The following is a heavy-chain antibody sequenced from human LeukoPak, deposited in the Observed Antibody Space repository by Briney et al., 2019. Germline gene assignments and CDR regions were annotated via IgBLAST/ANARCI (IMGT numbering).Heavy chain of an antibody. CDR1: GYTFTNYG. D-gene: IGHD1-26*01. CDR3: SRVGPTGVSFDY. J-gene: IGHJ4*02. CDR2: ISVYNGNT. Sequence: ASVKVSFRASGYTFTNYGIGWVRQAPGQGLEWMGWISVYNGNTNFAQNLQGRVTMTRDTSTSTAYMELRSLRSDDTAVYYCSRVGPTGVSFDYWGQGSLVTVSS. V-gene: IGHV1-18*01.